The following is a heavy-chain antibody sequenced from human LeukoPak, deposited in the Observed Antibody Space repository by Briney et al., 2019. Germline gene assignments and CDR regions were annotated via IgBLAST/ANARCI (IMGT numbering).Heavy chain of an antibody. V-gene: IGHV4-31*03. Sequence: SETLSLTCTVSGGSISSDGYYWSWIRQHPGKGLEWIGYIYYTGSPYYNPSLKSRVTIPVDTSENQLSLKLTSVTAADTAVYYCARDAGRGDIPMAFFYWGQGTLVTVSS. D-gene: IGHD5-18*01. J-gene: IGHJ4*02. CDR3: ARDAGRGDIPMAFFY. CDR2: IYYTGSP. CDR1: GGSISSDGYY.